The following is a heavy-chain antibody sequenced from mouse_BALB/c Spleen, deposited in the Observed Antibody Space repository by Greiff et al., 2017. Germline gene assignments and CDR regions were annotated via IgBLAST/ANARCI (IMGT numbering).Heavy chain of an antibody. CDR3: ARYRYDSYAMDY. D-gene: IGHD2-14*01. CDR1: GYTFTDYN. CDR2: INPNNGGT. Sequence: VQLQQSGPELVKPGASVKIPCKASGYTFTDYNMDWVKQSHGKSLEWIGDINPNNGGTIYNQKFKGKATLTVDKSSSTAYMELRSLTSEDTAVYYCARYRYDSYAMDYWGQGTSVTVSS. J-gene: IGHJ4*01. V-gene: IGHV1-18*01.